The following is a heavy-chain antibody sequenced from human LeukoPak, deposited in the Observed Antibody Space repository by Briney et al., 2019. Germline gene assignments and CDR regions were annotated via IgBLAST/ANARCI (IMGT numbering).Heavy chain of an antibody. J-gene: IGHJ5*02. CDR2: ISSSGSTI. V-gene: IGHV3-48*04. D-gene: IGHD3-3*01. CDR1: GFTFSSYS. Sequence: GGSLRLSCAASGFTFSSYSMNWVRQAPGKGLEWVSYISSSGSTIYYADSVKGRFTISRDNAKNSLYLQMNSLRAEDTAVYYCARVEGSNYDFWSGYSLRYNWFDPWGQGTLVTVSS. CDR3: ARVEGSNYDFWSGYSLRYNWFDP.